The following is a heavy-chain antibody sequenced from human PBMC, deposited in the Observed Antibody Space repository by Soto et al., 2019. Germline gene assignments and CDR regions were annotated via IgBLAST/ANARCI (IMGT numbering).Heavy chain of an antibody. Sequence: SVKVSCKASGGTFSSYAISWVRQAPGQGLEWMGGIIPIFGTANYAQKFQGRVTITADESTSTAYMELSSLRSEDTAVYYCARSLVRGVIQYYYYYGMAVWGQGTTVTVSS. J-gene: IGHJ6*02. V-gene: IGHV1-69*13. CDR3: ARSLVRGVIQYYYYYGMAV. CDR1: GGTFSSYA. D-gene: IGHD3-10*01. CDR2: IIPIFGTA.